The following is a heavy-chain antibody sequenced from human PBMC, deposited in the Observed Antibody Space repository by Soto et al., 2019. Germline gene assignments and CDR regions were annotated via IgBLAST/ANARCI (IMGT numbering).Heavy chain of an antibody. CDR3: ARHVDYYDSSGYVNPHYYYYGMDV. V-gene: IGHV5-10-1*01. Sequence: GESLKISCKGSGYSFTSYWISWVRQMHWKVLEWMGRIDPSDSYTNYSPSFQGHVTISADKSISTAYLQWSSLKASDTAMYYCARHVDYYDSSGYVNPHYYYYGMDVWGQGTTVTVSS. CDR2: IDPSDSYT. D-gene: IGHD3-22*01. CDR1: GYSFTSYW. J-gene: IGHJ6*02.